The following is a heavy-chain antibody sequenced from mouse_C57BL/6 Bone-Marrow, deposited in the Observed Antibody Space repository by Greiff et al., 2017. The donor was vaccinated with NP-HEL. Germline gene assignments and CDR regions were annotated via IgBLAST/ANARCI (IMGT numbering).Heavy chain of an antibody. J-gene: IGHJ2*01. CDR3: ARGGGYYGSSPYFDY. V-gene: IGHV5-12*01. D-gene: IGHD1-1*01. Sequence: EVKLVESGGGLVQPGGSLKLSCAASGFTFSDYYMYWVRQTPEKRLEWVAYISNGGGSTYYPDTVQGRFTISRDNAKNTLYLQMSRLKSEDTAMYYCARGGGYYGSSPYFDYWGQGTTLTVSS. CDR2: ISNGGGST. CDR1: GFTFSDYY.